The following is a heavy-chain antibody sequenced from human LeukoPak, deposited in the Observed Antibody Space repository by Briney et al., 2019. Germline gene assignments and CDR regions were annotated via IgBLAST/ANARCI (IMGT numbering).Heavy chain of an antibody. CDR1: GGSISSYY. Sequence: TSETLSLTCCVSGGSISSYYWTWIRQPPGKGLEWIGHIYSTGRTTYNPSLKSRVTISVDTSKNQFSLKLNSVTAADTAVYYCARLGLGDEACWFDPWGQGTLVTVSS. V-gene: IGHV4-59*01. CDR2: IYSTGRT. J-gene: IGHJ5*02. D-gene: IGHD3-10*01. CDR3: ARLGLGDEACWFDP.